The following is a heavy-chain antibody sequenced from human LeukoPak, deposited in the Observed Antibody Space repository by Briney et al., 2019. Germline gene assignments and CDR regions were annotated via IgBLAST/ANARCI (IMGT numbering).Heavy chain of an antibody. V-gene: IGHV1-69*05. CDR3: ARGIQLWRDNWFDP. CDR1: GGTFSSYA. CDR2: IIPIFGTA. Sequence: GSSVKVSCKASGGTFSSYAISWVRQAPGQGLEWMGGIIPIFGTANYAQKFQGRVTITTDESTSTAYMELSSLRSEGTAVYYCARGIQLWRDNWFDPWGQGTLVTVSS. D-gene: IGHD5-18*01. J-gene: IGHJ5*02.